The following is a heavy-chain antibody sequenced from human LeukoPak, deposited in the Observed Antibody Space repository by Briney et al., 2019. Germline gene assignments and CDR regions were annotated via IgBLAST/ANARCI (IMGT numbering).Heavy chain of an antibody. V-gene: IGHV3-15*01. CDR2: IKSKTDGGTT. Sequence: GGSLRLSCAASGFTFSNAWISWVRQAPGKGLEWVGRIKSKTDGGTTDYAAPVKGRFTISRDDSKNTLYLQMNSLKTEDTAVYYCTTAYVLLWFGELLPHTFDYWGQGTLVTVSS. D-gene: IGHD3-10*01. J-gene: IGHJ4*02. CDR1: GFTFSNAW. CDR3: TTAYVLLWFGELLPHTFDY.